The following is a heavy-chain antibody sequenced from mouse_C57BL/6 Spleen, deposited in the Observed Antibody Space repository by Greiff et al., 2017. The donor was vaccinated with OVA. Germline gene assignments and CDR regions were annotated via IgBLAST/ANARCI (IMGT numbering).Heavy chain of an antibody. V-gene: IGHV1-55*01. CDR3: ARGPMIRPGNYFDY. D-gene: IGHD2-12*01. J-gene: IGHJ2*01. Sequence: QVQLQQSGAELVKPGASVKMSCKASGYTFTSYWITWVKQRPGQGLEWIGDIYPGSGSTNYNEKFKSKATLTVDTSSSTAYMQLSSLTSEDSAVYYCARGPMIRPGNYFDYWGQGTTLTVSS. CDR1: GYTFTSYW. CDR2: IYPGSGST.